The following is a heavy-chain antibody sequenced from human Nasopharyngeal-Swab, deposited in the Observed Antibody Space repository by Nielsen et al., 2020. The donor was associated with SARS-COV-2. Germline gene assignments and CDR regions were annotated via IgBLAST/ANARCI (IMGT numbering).Heavy chain of an antibody. J-gene: IGHJ3*01. CDR3: AREVIEQGAYDAFDF. D-gene: IGHD3-16*02. Sequence: RQAPGKGLEWVGFIHYTGSTYYNPSVEGRLTISRDKSQNKLNLKMSSVTAADTAVYYCAREVIEQGAYDAFDFWGQGTMVTVSS. V-gene: IGHV4-31*02. CDR2: IHYTGST.